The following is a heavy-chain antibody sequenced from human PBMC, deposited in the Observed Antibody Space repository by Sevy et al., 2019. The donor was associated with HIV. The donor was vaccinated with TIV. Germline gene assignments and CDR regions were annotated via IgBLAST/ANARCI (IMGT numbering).Heavy chain of an antibody. CDR3: ARGYYGSGSYSNPGGYYYYMDV. D-gene: IGHD3-10*01. CDR2: IYTSGST. J-gene: IGHJ6*03. Sequence: SETLSLTCTVSGGSISSYYWSWIRQPAGKGLEWIGRIYTSGSTNYNPSLKSRVTMSVDTSKNQFSLKLNSVTAADTAVYYCARGYYGSGSYSNPGGYYYYMDVWGKGTTVTVSS. V-gene: IGHV4-4*07. CDR1: GGSISSYY.